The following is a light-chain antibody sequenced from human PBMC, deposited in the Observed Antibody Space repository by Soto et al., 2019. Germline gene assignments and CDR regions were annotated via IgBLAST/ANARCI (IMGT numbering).Light chain of an antibody. CDR1: SSDVGNYDY. Sequence: QPALTQPAPVSGSPGQSITISCTGTSSDVGNYDYVSWYQQYPGKAPKLMIYAVSRRPSGVSNRFSGSKSGNTASLTISGLQAEDEADYYCTSYTPSSTYVFGTGTKLTVL. CDR3: TSYTPSSTYV. V-gene: IGLV2-14*03. CDR2: AVS. J-gene: IGLJ1*01.